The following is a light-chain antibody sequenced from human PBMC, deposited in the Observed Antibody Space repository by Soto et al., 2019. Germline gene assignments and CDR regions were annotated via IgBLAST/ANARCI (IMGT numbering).Light chain of an antibody. J-gene: IGLJ1*01. CDR2: DNI. Sequence: QSVLTQPPSVSGAPGQRVTISCTGDSSNIGAGYDVHWYQQVPGTAPKLLIYDNINRPSGVPDRFSGSKSGTSASLAITGLQAEDEADYYCQTYDSSLNTYVFGTETKLTVL. V-gene: IGLV1-40*01. CDR1: SSNIGAGYD. CDR3: QTYDSSLNTYV.